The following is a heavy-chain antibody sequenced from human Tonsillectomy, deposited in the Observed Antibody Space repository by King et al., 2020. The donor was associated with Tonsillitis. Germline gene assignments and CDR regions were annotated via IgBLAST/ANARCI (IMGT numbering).Heavy chain of an antibody. J-gene: IGHJ2*01. CDR1: GFTFSSYG. CDR2: ISYDGSNK. V-gene: IGHV3-33*05. D-gene: IGHD2-15*01. CDR3: ARVPEAASRIYYWYFDL. Sequence: VQLVESGGGVVQPGRSLRLSCAASGFTFSSYGMHWVRQAPGKGLEWVAVISYDGSNKYYADSVKGRFTISRDNSKNTLYLQMNSLRAEDTAVYYCARVPEAASRIYYWYFDLWGRGTLVTVSS.